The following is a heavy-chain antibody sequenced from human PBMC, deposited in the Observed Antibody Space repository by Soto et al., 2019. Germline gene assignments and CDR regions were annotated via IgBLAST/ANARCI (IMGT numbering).Heavy chain of an antibody. V-gene: IGHV3-30*03. Sequence: QVQLVESGGGVVQPGRSLRLSCAASVFTFSSYGMHWVRQAPGKGLEWVAVISYDGSNKYYADSVKGRFTISRDNSKNTLYLQMNSLRAEDTAVYYCALPPYYDFWSGRYYYYGMDVWGQGTTVTVSS. CDR2: ISYDGSNK. D-gene: IGHD3-3*01. CDR3: ALPPYYDFWSGRYYYYGMDV. CDR1: VFTFSSYG. J-gene: IGHJ6*02.